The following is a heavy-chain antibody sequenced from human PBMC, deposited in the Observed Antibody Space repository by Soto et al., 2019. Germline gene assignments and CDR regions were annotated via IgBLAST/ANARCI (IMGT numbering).Heavy chain of an antibody. CDR1: GGSISSYY. J-gene: IGHJ4*02. V-gene: IGHV4-59*01. CDR3: SRVGEGIGVPCRIQYFDH. CDR2: INYRGNI. D-gene: IGHD3-10*01. Sequence: SETLSLTCTVSGGSISSYYWSWFRQPPGKGREWLGYINYRGNINYNPSLKNRATMSIDTSKKEYSLTHKSVTSTDTAAYDCSRVGEGIGVPCRIQYFDHWGQGTLVTVSS.